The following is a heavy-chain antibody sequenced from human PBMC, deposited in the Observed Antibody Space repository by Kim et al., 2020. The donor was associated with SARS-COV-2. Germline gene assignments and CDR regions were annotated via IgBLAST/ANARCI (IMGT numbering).Heavy chain of an antibody. J-gene: IGHJ3*02. CDR3: ASEYCSGGSCYGAFDI. Sequence: SETLSLTCTVSGGSISSYYWSWIRQPPGKGLEWIGYIYYSGSTNYNPSLKSRVTISVDTSKNQFSLKLSSVTAADTAVYYCASEYCSGGSCYGAFDIWG. D-gene: IGHD2-15*01. V-gene: IGHV4-59*01. CDR2: IYYSGST. CDR1: GGSISSYY.